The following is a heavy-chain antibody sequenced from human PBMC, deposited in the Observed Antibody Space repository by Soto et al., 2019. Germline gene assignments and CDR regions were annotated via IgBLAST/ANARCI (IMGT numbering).Heavy chain of an antibody. D-gene: IGHD3-22*01. CDR3: ARVPPKYYDRSCYSFAY. CDR2: IYYSGST. CDR1: GGSVSSGSYY. J-gene: IGHJ4*02. V-gene: IGHV4-61*01. Sequence: QVQLQESGPGLVKPSETLSLTCTVSGGSVSSGSYYWSWIRQPPGKGLEWIGYIYYSGSTNYSPSLKSRVTISVDTVKTQFSLRLSSVTAADTAVYYCARVPPKYYDRSCYSFAYWGQGTLVPVSS.